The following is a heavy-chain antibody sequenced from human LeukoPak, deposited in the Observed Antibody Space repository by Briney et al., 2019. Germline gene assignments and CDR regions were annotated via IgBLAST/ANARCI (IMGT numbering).Heavy chain of an antibody. J-gene: IGHJ4*02. CDR2: IYHSVIT. V-gene: IGHV4-38-2*02. D-gene: IGHD4-23*01. CDR1: GYSISSGYH. CDR3: ARVWSVGTSPYYFEY. Sequence: SETLSLTCTVSGYSISSGYHWGWIRQPPGKGLEWIGSIYHSVITYYNPSLRIRVAMSVDTFKNQFSLKLSSVTAADTAVYYCARVWSVGTSPYYFEYWGQGTLATVSS.